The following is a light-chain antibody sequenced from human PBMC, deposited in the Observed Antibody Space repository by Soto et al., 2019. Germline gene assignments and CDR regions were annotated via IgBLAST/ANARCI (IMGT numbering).Light chain of an antibody. CDR2: TVS. Sequence: QSALTQPASVSGSPGQSISISCTGTSSDVGGYNYVSWYQHHPGKAPKLMIYTVSYRPSGVSNRFSGSKSGNTASLTISGLQAEDEADYYCSSCTSSNTLVFGGGTQLTVL. J-gene: IGLJ2*01. CDR3: SSCTSSNTLV. CDR1: SSDVGGYNY. V-gene: IGLV2-14*03.